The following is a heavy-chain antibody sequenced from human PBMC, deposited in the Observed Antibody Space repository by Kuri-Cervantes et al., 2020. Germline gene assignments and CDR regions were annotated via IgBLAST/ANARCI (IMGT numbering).Heavy chain of an antibody. D-gene: IGHD1-26*01. CDR2: ISGSGGST. V-gene: IGHV3-23*01. J-gene: IGHJ4*02. CDR3: AKALYHGNYYNDVGYFDS. CDR1: GFTFSSYA. Sequence: GESLKISCAASGFTFSSYAMSWVRQAPGKGLEWVSAISGSGGSTYYADSVKGRFTISRDNSKNTLYLQMNSLRAEDTAVYYCAKALYHGNYYNDVGYFDSWGQGTLVTVSS.